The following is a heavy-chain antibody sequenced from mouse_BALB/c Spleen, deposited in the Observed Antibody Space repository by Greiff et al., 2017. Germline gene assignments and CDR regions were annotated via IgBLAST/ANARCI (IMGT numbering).Heavy chain of an antibody. V-gene: IGHV5-6*01. J-gene: IGHJ2*01. CDR2: ISSGGSYT. Sequence: EVQGVESGGDLVKPGGSLKLSCAASGFTFSSYGMSWVRQTPDKRLEWVATISSGGSYTYYPDSVKGRFTISRDNAKNTLYLQMSSLKSEDTAMYYCARPYYGSRKSYYFDYWGQGTTRTVSS. D-gene: IGHD1-1*01. CDR3: ARPYYGSRKSYYFDY. CDR1: GFTFSSYG.